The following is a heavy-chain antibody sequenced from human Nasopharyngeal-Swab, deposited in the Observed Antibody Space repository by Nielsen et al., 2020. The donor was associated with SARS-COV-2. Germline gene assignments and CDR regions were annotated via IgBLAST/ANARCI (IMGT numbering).Heavy chain of an antibody. CDR1: GFIFSNYG. Sequence: GGSLRLSCAASGFIFSNYGMHWVRQTPGKGLEWVVVISFDGSSQYYVDPVKGRFTISRDNSKSTLYLQMNSLRDEDTAVYYCAKGWLLGNYMDVWGKGTTVTVTS. CDR2: ISFDGSSQ. V-gene: IGHV3-30*18. J-gene: IGHJ6*03. CDR3: AKGWLLGNYMDV. D-gene: IGHD5-12*01.